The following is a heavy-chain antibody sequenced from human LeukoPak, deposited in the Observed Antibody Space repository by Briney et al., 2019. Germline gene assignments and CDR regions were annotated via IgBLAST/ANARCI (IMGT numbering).Heavy chain of an antibody. CDR2: ITWNSGSI. D-gene: IGHD2-2*01. J-gene: IGHJ6*03. Sequence: PGGSLRLSCAASRFTFDDYAMHWVRQAPGKGLEWVSGITWNSGSIGYADSVKGRFTISRDNAKNSLYLQMNSLRAEDTAVYYCARYPAPNCSSTSCYYYYMDVWGKGTTVTVSS. CDR3: ARYPAPNCSSTSCYYYYMDV. V-gene: IGHV3-9*01. CDR1: RFTFDDYA.